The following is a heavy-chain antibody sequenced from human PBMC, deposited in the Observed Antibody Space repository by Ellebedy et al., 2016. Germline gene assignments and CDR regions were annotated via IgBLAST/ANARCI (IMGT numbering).Heavy chain of an antibody. D-gene: IGHD3-22*01. CDR3: ARAYDSSGYYLYGMDV. Sequence: GGSLRLSCAASGFTFSSYSMNWVRQAPGKGLEWVSSISSSSSYIYYADSVKGRFTISRDNAKNSLYLQMNSLRAEDTALYHCARAYDSSGYYLYGMDVWGQGTTVTVSS. J-gene: IGHJ6*02. CDR2: ISSSSSYI. V-gene: IGHV3-21*04. CDR1: GFTFSSYS.